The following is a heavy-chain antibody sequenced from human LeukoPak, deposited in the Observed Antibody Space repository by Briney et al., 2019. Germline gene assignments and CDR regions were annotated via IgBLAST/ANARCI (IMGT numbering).Heavy chain of an antibody. D-gene: IGHD2-15*01. J-gene: IGHJ3*02. Sequence: GGSLXXSCAASGFTFSDYYMSWIRQAPGKGLEWVSYISSSGSTIYYADSVKGRFTISRDNAKNSLYLQMNSLRAEDTAVYYXXRGGLLDAFDIWGQGTMVTVSS. V-gene: IGHV3-11*04. CDR1: GFTFSDYY. CDR2: ISSSGSTI. CDR3: XRGGLLDAFDI.